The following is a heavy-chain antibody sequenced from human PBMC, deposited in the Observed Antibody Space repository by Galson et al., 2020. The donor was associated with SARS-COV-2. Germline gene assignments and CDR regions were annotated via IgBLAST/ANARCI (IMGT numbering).Heavy chain of an antibody. V-gene: IGHV4-59*01. Sequence: SETLSLTCTVSGGSISSYSLCWIRQPPGKGLDCIGYTYFTWCIYYNPSLKSRVTISADTSKNQLSLKLSSVTAADTAVYYCARYDPLAAAGTGGFDFWGQGTLVTVSS. D-gene: IGHD6-13*01. CDR1: GGSISSYS. CDR3: ARYDPLAAAGTGGFDF. CDR2: TYFTWCI. J-gene: IGHJ4*02.